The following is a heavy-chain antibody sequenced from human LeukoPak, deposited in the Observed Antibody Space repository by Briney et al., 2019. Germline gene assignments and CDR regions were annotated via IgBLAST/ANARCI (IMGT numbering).Heavy chain of an antibody. V-gene: IGHV3-23*01. J-gene: IGHJ4*02. CDR2: ISGSGGST. Sequence: QSGGSLRLSCAASGFTFSNYALSWVRQAPGKGLEWVSAISGSGGSTYYADSVKGRFTISRDNSKNTLYLQMNSLRAEDTAVYYCAKDGEVEMATPFDYWGQGTLVTVSS. CDR3: AKDGEVEMATPFDY. CDR1: GFTFSNYA. D-gene: IGHD5-24*01.